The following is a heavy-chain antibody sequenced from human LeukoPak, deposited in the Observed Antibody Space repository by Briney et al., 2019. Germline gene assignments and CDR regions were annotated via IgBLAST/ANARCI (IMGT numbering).Heavy chain of an antibody. D-gene: IGHD2-2*01. CDR3: ARSPTAINGYFDP. Sequence: GGSLRLSCAASRFTFSSYAMSWVRQAPGKGLEWVSTISGGGGSTYYADSVKGRFTISRDNSKNTLYLQMNSLRADDTAVYYCARSPTAINGYFDPWGQGTLATVSS. CDR1: RFTFSSYA. CDR2: ISGGGGST. J-gene: IGHJ5*02. V-gene: IGHV3-23*01.